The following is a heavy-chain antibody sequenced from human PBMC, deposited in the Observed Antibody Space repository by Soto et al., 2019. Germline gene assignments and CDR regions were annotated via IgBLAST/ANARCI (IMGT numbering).Heavy chain of an antibody. D-gene: IGHD1-7*01. V-gene: IGHV4-4*07. Sequence: PSETLSLTCTVSGGSISSYYWSWIRQPAGKGLEWIGRIYTSGSTNYNPSLKSRVTMSVDTSKNQFSLKLSSVTAADTAVYYCARDPGTGTLYYYYGMDAWGQGTTVTVSS. CDR1: GGSISSYY. J-gene: IGHJ6*02. CDR2: IYTSGST. CDR3: ARDPGTGTLYYYYGMDA.